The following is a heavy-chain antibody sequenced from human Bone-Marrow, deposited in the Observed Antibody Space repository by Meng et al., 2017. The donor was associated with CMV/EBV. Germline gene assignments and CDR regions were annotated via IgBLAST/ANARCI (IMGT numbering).Heavy chain of an antibody. D-gene: IGHD2-2*02. CDR1: GFTFSNYW. J-gene: IGHJ4*02. CDR2: IKQDGSEK. Sequence: GESLKISCAASGFTFSNYWMNWVRQAPGKGLEWVANIKQDGSEKYYVDSVKGRFTISRDNAKNSLYLQMNSLRAEDTAVFYCARVAQYCSSTSCYRRYYFDYWGQGTLVTASS. CDR3: ARVAQYCSSTSCYRRYYFDY. V-gene: IGHV3-7*01.